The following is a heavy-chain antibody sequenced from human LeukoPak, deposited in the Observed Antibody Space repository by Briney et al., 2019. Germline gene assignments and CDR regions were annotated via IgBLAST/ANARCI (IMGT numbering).Heavy chain of an antibody. D-gene: IGHD6-19*01. CDR2: ISSSRRYI. Sequence: GGSLSLSCAASGFTFSSYSMTWVPRAPGKGLEWVSSISSSRRYIYYTDSVKGRFTISRDNAKNSLYLQMNSLRAEDTAVYYCSSQPAVLDLDCWGQGTLVTVSS. CDR3: SSQPAVLDLDC. CDR1: GFTFSSYS. J-gene: IGHJ4*02. V-gene: IGHV3-21*01.